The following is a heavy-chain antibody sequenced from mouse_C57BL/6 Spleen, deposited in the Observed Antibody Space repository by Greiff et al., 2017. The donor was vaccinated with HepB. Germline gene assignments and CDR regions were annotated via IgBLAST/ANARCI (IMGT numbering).Heavy chain of an antibody. V-gene: IGHV14-4*01. CDR1: GFNIKDDY. Sequence: VQLKQSGAELVRPGASVKLSCTASGFNIKDDYMHWVKQRPEQGLEWIGWIDPENGDTEYASKFQGKATITADTSSNTAYLQLSSLTSEDTAVYYCTLYYGSSYGWFAYWGQGTLVTVSA. CDR2: IDPENGDT. D-gene: IGHD1-1*01. CDR3: TLYYGSSYGWFAY. J-gene: IGHJ3*01.